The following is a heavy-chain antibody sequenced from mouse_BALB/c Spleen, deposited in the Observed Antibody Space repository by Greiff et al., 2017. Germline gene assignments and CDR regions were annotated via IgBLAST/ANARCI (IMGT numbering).Heavy chain of an antibody. CDR3: ARPAYYGNWYFDV. CDR1: GFTFSSYT. V-gene: IGHV5-12-2*01. Sequence: EVMLVESGGGLVQPGGSLKLSCAASGFTFSSYTMSWVRQTPEKRLEWVAYISNGGGSTYYPDTVKGRFTISRDNAKNTLYLQMSSLKSEDTAMYYCARPAYYGNWYFDVWGAGTTVTVSS. CDR2: ISNGGGST. J-gene: IGHJ1*01. D-gene: IGHD1-1*02.